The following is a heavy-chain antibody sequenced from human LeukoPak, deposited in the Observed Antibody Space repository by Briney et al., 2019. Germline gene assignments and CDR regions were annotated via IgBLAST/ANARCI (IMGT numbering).Heavy chain of an antibody. J-gene: IGHJ4*02. D-gene: IGHD6-13*01. V-gene: IGHV4-61*02. CDR3: ATLPAGIAAERDY. CDR2: ISSSGST. CDR1: GDSISSGDYY. Sequence: SETLSLTCTVSGDSISSGDYYWSWIRQPAGKGLEWIGRISSSGSTNYNPSLKSRVTISVDTSKDQFSLKLSSVTAPDTAVYFCATLPAGIAAERDYWGQGTLVTVSS.